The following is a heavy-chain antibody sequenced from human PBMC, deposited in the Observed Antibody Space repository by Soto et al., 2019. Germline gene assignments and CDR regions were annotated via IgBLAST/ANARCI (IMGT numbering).Heavy chain of an antibody. J-gene: IGHJ4*02. CDR2: IYPGDSDT. CDR3: ARLSGARSPANF. Sequence: GESLKISCKGSGYSFTDYWIGWVRQMPGKGLEWMGIIYPGDSDTRYNPSFQGRVTISADKSITTAYLHWRSPNASDTAMYFCARLSGARSPANFWGQGTLVTVSS. CDR1: GYSFTDYW. V-gene: IGHV5-51*01. D-gene: IGHD1-26*01.